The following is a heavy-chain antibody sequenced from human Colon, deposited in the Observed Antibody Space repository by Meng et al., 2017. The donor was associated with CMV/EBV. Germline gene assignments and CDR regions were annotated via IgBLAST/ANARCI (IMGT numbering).Heavy chain of an antibody. CDR1: GFTFNNYW. CDR2: INQDGSEK. V-gene: IGHV3-7*01. CDR3: ERIYDYGGAHYGMDV. J-gene: IGHJ6*02. D-gene: IGHD4/OR15-4a*01. Sequence: GESLKISCAASGFTFNNYWMSWVRQAPGKGLEWVANINQDGSEKYYVDSVKGRFTISRDNAKNSLYLQMNSLRAEDTAFYYCERIYDYGGAHYGMDVWGQGTTVTVSS.